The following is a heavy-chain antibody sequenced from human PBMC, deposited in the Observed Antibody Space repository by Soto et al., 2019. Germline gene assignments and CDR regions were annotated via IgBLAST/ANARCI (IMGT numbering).Heavy chain of an antibody. Sequence: GGSLRLACAASGFTFSNAWMGWVRQAAGKGLEWVGRIKSKTDGGTTDYAAPVKGRFTISRDDSKNTLYLQMNSLKTEDTAVYYCTTESSSAGAYYYYGMDVWGQGTTVTVSS. CDR2: IKSKTDGGTT. V-gene: IGHV3-15*01. CDR3: TTESSSAGAYYYYGMDV. D-gene: IGHD6-19*01. CDR1: GFTFSNAW. J-gene: IGHJ6*02.